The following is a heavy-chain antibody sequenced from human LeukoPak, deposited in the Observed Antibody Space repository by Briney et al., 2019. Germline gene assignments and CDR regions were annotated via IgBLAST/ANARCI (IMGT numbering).Heavy chain of an antibody. D-gene: IGHD2-21*02. Sequence: SETLSLTCTVSGYSISSAYYWVWIRQPPGKGLEWIGTIYHSGTTYYNPSLKSRVAISVDTSKNQFSLRLSSVTAADTAIYYCARAYCGGDCYNSRGWFDPWGQGTLVTVSS. CDR1: GYSISSAYY. J-gene: IGHJ5*02. CDR3: ARAYCGGDCYNSRGWFDP. V-gene: IGHV4-38-2*02. CDR2: IYHSGTT.